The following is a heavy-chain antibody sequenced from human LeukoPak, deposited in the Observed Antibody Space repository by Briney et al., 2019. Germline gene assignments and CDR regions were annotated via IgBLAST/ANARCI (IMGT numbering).Heavy chain of an antibody. CDR2: IWYDGSNK. V-gene: IGHV3-33*01. Sequence: PGRSLRLSCAASGFTFSSYGMHWVRQAPGKGLEWVAVIWYDGSNKYYADSVKGRFTISRDNSKNTLYLQMNSLRAEDTAVYYCARDGYDILTGYYPGRWFDPWGQETLVTVSS. D-gene: IGHD3-9*01. CDR3: ARDGYDILTGYYPGRWFDP. J-gene: IGHJ5*02. CDR1: GFTFSSYG.